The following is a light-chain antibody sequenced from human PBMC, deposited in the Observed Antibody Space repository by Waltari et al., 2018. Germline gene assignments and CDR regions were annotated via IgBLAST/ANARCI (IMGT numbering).Light chain of an antibody. CDR1: QSVTTK. V-gene: IGKV3D-15*01. J-gene: IGKJ1*01. CDR3: QQYHNWPPWT. Sequence: EIVMTQSPATLSVSPGDAATLSCRASQSVTTKLAWYQLKPGQAPRLLIYDASSRATGIPARFSGSGFGTEFTLTISSLQSEDFAVYYCQQYHNWPPWTFGRGTKVEIK. CDR2: DAS.